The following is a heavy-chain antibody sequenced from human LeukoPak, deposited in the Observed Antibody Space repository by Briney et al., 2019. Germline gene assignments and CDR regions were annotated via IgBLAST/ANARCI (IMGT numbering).Heavy chain of an antibody. J-gene: IGHJ4*02. CDR3: ARDLYPRDY. CDR2: IYSGGDT. CDR1: GFTVSSSY. Sequence: GGSLRLSCAASGFTVSSSYMNWVRQAPGKGLEWVSTIYSGGDTFYTDSVKGRFTSSRDNSKNMLYLQMNSLRVEDTAVYYCARDLYPRDYWGQGTLVTVSS. D-gene: IGHD3-16*02. V-gene: IGHV3-66*01.